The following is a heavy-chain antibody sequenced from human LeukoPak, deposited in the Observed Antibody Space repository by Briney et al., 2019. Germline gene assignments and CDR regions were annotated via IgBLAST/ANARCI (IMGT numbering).Heavy chain of an antibody. J-gene: IGHJ4*02. CDR1: RFTFSKYW. CDR3: ETQQWLAPPPDS. D-gene: IGHD6-19*01. Sequence: GGSLRLSCAVSRFTFSKYWILWGLQAPGEGLESVSRIKTNGAVPTNADPVKGRFTVPRNNADHTMSLQINSVRDEDRAVYYCETQQWLAPPPDSWGQGTPVTVSS. CDR2: IKTNGAVP. V-gene: IGHV3-74*01.